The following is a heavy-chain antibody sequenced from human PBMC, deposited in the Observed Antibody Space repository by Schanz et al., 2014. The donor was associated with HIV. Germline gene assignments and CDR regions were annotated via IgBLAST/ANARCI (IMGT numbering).Heavy chain of an antibody. CDR3: ARHHSSASGWSVTAYFFHY. CDR1: GSSVTYFY. CDR2: VNHSGDT. D-gene: IGHD6-19*01. Sequence: QVRLQQWGAGLLKPSETLSLTCAVYGSSVTYFYWTWIRQSPGKGLEWIAEVNHSGDTNYNPSLKRRLTISVDPSKTHFPLNLDSVTAADSAIYYCARHHSSASGWSVTAYFFHYWGQGTLVTVSS. J-gene: IGHJ4*02. V-gene: IGHV4-34*01.